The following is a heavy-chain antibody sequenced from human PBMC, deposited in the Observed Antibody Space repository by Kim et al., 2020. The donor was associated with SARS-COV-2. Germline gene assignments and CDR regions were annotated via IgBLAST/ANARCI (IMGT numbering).Heavy chain of an antibody. CDR2: INHSGST. V-gene: IGHV4-34*01. CDR1: GGSFSGYY. J-gene: IGHJ4*02. Sequence: SETLSLTCAVYGGSFSGYYWSWIRQPPGKGLEWIGEINHSGSTNYNPSLKSRVTISVDTAKNQFPLKLSSVTAADTAVYYCASRPLYYDFWSGYYRPDNYFDYWGQGTLVTVSS. CDR3: ASRPLYYDFWSGYYRPDNYFDY. D-gene: IGHD3-3*01.